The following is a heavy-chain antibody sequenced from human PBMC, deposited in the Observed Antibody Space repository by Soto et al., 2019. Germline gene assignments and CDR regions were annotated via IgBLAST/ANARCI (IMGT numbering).Heavy chain of an antibody. J-gene: IGHJ6*02. Sequence: QVQLVQSGPEVKNPGASLKVSCKASGYTFTNYGITWVRQAPGQGLEWMGWITASNGNANYAREIQGRLTLTRDTSTNTASMELRSLRSDDTAVYYCARAASCSSTSCYDNFHYGLAVWGQGTTVIVSS. V-gene: IGHV1-18*01. CDR3: ARAASCSSTSCYDNFHYGLAV. CDR1: GYTFTNYG. D-gene: IGHD2-2*01. CDR2: ITASNGNA.